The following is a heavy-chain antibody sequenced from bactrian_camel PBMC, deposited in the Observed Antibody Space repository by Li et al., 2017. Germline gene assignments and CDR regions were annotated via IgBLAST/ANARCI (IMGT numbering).Heavy chain of an antibody. V-gene: IGHV3S31*01. CDR1: GFTFSSYA. J-gene: IGHJ4*01. Sequence: DVQLVESGGGLVQTGGSLRLSWAASGFTFSSYAMSWVRQAPGKGLEWVSGINRGGGSTYYADSVKGRFTISRDNAKNTLYLHVNSLKPEDTAVYYCAADLGGSWPGRAEKVKYWGQGTQVTFS. D-gene: IGHD6*01. CDR2: INRGGGST. CDR3: AADLGGSWPGRAEKVKY.